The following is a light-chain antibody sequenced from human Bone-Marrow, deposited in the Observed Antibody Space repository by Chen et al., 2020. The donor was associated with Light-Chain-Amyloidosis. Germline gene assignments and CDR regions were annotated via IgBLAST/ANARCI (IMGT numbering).Light chain of an antibody. J-gene: IGKJ2*01. V-gene: IGKV4-1*01. Sequence: DIVMTQSPDSLAVSLGERATTNCKSSQSVLYSSNNKNYLAWYQQKPGQPPKLLIYWASTQESGVPDRFSGSGSGTDFTLTISSLQAEDVAIYYCQQYYSTPPYTFGQGTKLDIK. CDR1: QSVLYSSNNKNY. CDR2: WAS. CDR3: QQYYSTPPYT.